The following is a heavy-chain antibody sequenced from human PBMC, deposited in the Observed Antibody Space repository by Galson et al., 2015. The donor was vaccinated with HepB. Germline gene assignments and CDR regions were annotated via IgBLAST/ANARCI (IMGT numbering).Heavy chain of an antibody. V-gene: IGHV3-53*01. D-gene: IGHD5-12*01. Sequence: SLRLSCAASGFTVSSNYMSWVRQAPGKGLEWVSVIYSGGSTYYADSVKGRFTISRDNSKNTLYLQMNSLRAEDTAVYYCARDKVGGYEKDLLNYYYGMDVWGQGTTVTVSS. CDR3: ARDKVGGYEKDLLNYYYGMDV. J-gene: IGHJ6*02. CDR1: GFTVSSNY. CDR2: IYSGGST.